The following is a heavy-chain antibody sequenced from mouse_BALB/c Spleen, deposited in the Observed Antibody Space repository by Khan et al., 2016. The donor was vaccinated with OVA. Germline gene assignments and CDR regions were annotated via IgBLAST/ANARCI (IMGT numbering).Heavy chain of an antibody. J-gene: IGHJ3*01. V-gene: IGHV14-3*02. CDR1: GFNIKDTY. CDR2: IDPANGNT. Sequence: VQLQQSGAELVKPGASVKLSCTASGFNIKDTYIHWVKQRPEQGLEWIGRIDPANGNTKYDPKFQGKATNTADTSSNTAYLQLSSLTSEDTAVYYCVRDYWDVFAYWGQGTLVTVSA. CDR3: VRDYWDVFAY. D-gene: IGHD4-1*01.